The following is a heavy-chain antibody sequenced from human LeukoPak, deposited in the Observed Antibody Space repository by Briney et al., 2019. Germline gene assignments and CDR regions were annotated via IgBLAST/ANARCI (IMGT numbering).Heavy chain of an antibody. CDR1: GGSFSGYY. CDR3: ARGARGYSGYDFDY. V-gene: IGHV4-34*01. CDR2: INHSGST. J-gene: IGHJ4*02. Sequence: PSETLSLTCAVYGGSFSGYYLSWIRQPPGKGLEWIGEINHSGSTNYNPSLKSRVTISVDTSKNQFSLKLSSVTAADTAVYYCARGARGYSGYDFDYWGQGTLVTVSS. D-gene: IGHD5-12*01.